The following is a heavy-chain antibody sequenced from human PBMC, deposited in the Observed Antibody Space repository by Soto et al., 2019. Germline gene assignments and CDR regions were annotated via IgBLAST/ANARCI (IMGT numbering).Heavy chain of an antibody. Sequence: QVTLKESGPVLVKPTETLTLTCTVYGFSLSNARMGVSWIRQPPGKALEWLAHIFSNDEKSYSTFLKSRLTISKDTSKSQVVLTMTNMDPVDTATYYCARSLMITFGGVVTYAAFDIWGQGTMVTVSS. CDR3: ARSLMITFGGVVTYAAFDI. CDR1: GFSLSNARMG. CDR2: IFSNDEK. D-gene: IGHD3-16*01. V-gene: IGHV2-26*01. J-gene: IGHJ3*02.